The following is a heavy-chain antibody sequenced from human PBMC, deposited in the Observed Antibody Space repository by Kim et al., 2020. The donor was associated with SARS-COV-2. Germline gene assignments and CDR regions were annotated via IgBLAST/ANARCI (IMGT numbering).Heavy chain of an antibody. CDR2: T. V-gene: IGHV4-59*01. CDR3: AREGYSRAFDY. D-gene: IGHD5-18*01. J-gene: IGHJ4*02. Sequence: TNYDPSLESRVTISVDTSKNQFSLKLSSVTAADTAVYYCAREGYSRAFDYWGQGTLVTVSS.